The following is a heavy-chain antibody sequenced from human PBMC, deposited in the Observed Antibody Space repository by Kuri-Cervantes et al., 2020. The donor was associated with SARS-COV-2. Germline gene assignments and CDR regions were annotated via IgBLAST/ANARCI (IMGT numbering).Heavy chain of an antibody. V-gene: IGHV3-48*02. J-gene: IGHJ3*02. CDR3: ARDTAWAFDI. CDR1: GFTFNTYS. CDR2: ISSGGSPI. Sequence: GESLKISCAASGFTFNTYSMNWVRQAPGKGLEWISYISSGGSPIHYADSVKGRFTISRDNAKNLLYLQMNSLRDEDTAVYYCARDTAWAFDIWGQGTRVTVSS.